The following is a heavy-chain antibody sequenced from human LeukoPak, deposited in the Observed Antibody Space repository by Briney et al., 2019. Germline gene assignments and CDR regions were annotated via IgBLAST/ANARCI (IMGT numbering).Heavy chain of an antibody. CDR3: ASRVGFSSSWGPYYFDY. CDR1: GYSFTSYW. D-gene: IGHD6-13*01. V-gene: IGHV5-51*01. CDR2: IYPGDSDT. J-gene: IGHJ4*02. Sequence: GESLKISCKGSGYSFTSYWIGWVRQMPGKGLEWMGIIYPGDSDTRYSPSFQGQVTISADKSISTAFLQWSSLKASDTAMYYCASRVGFSSSWGPYYFDYWGQGTLVTVSS.